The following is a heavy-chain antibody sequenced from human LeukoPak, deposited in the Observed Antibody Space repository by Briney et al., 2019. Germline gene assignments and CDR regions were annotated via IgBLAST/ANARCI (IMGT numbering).Heavy chain of an antibody. CDR3: ARSAGGRTVVTAKYFDY. D-gene: IGHD2-21*02. CDR2: ISSSSSYI. J-gene: IGHJ4*02. Sequence: GGLLRLSCAASGFTFSSYSMNWVRQAPGKGLEWVLSISSSSSYIYYADSVKGRFTISSDDANNSLYLQMNSLRAEDTAVYYCARSAGGRTVVTAKYFDYWGQGTLVTVSS. V-gene: IGHV3-21*01. CDR1: GFTFSSYS.